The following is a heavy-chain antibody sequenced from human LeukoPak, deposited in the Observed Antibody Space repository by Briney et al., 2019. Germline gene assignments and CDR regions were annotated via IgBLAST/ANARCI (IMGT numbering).Heavy chain of an antibody. CDR3: ARGGMVRGVRFDY. V-gene: IGHV4-34*01. D-gene: IGHD3-10*01. CDR2: INHSGST. J-gene: IGHJ4*02. Sequence: KSSEALSLTCAVYGGSFGGYYWSWIRQPPGKGLEWIGEINHSGSTNYNPSLKSRVTISVDTSKNQFSLKLSSVTAADTAVYYCARGGMVRGVRFDYWGQGTLVTVSS. CDR1: GGSFGGYY.